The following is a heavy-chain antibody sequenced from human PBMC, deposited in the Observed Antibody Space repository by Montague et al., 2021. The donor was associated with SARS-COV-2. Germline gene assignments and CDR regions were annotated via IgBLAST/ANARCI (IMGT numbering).Heavy chain of an antibody. V-gene: IGHV4-39*01. CDR2: IYYSGST. Sequence: SETLSLTCTVSGGSISSSSYSWGWTRQPPGKGLEWIGSIYYSGSTYYNPSLKSRVTISVDTSKNQFPLKLSSVTAADTAVYYCARAFIAAAGTTSFDYWGQGTLVTVSS. D-gene: IGHD6-13*01. J-gene: IGHJ4*02. CDR1: GGSISSSSYS. CDR3: ARAFIAAAGTTSFDY.